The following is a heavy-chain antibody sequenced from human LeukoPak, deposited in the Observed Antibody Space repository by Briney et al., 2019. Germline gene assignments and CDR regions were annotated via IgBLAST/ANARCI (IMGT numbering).Heavy chain of an antibody. CDR3: VREARGYHYTYFDY. CDR1: GFTLGGHD. D-gene: IGHD5-18*01. V-gene: IGHV3-13*01. Sequence: GGSLRLSCTASGFTLGGHDMHWVRQTTGDGLEWVAAVSAGHHAFYAGSVKGRFTVSREDAKNSLYLQMNSLRAGDAAVYYCVREARGYHYTYFDYWGQGSLVTVSS. J-gene: IGHJ4*02. CDR2: VSAGHHA.